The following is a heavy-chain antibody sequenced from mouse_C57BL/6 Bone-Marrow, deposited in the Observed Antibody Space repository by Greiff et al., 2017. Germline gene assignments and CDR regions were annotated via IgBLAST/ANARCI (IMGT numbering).Heavy chain of an antibody. CDR3: ASSDYYGSSYGYFDV. CDR1: GYTFTSYR. CDR2: IYPRSGNT. V-gene: IGHV1-81*01. Sequence: QVQLQQSGAELARPGASVKLSCKASGYTFTSYRISWVKQRTGQGLEWIGEIYPRSGNTYYNEKFKGKATLTADKSSSTAYMELRSLTSEDSAVYFCASSDYYGSSYGYFDVWGTGTTVTVSS. D-gene: IGHD1-1*01. J-gene: IGHJ1*03.